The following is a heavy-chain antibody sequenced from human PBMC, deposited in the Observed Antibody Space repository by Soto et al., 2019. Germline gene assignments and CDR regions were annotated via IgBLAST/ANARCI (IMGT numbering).Heavy chain of an antibody. J-gene: IGHJ5*02. Sequence: SETLSLTCTVSGGSISSSSYYWGWIRQPPGKGLEWIGSIYYSGSTYYNPSLKSRVTISVDTSKNQFSLKLSSVTAADTAVYYCARPTEGNSSSSVRSKIWFDPWGQGTLVTVSS. CDR1: GGSISSSSYY. V-gene: IGHV4-39*01. D-gene: IGHD6-6*01. CDR3: ARPTEGNSSSSVRSKIWFDP. CDR2: IYYSGST.